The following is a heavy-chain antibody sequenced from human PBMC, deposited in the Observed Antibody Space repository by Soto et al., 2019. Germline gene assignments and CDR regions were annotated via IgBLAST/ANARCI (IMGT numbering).Heavy chain of an antibody. V-gene: IGHV4-34*01. CDR2: INHSGST. D-gene: IGHD3-9*01. CDR1: GGSFSGYY. J-gene: IGHJ4*02. Sequence: SETLSLTCAVYGGSFSGYYWSWIRQPPGKGLEWIGEINHSGSTNYNPSLKSRVTISVDTSKNQFSLKLSSVTAADTAVYYCARLRRRIYDILTGYSIFDYWGQGTLVTVSS. CDR3: ARLRRRIYDILTGYSIFDY.